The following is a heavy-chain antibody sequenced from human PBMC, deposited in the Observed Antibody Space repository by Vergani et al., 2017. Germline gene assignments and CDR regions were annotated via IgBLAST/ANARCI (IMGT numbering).Heavy chain of an antibody. V-gene: IGHV3-23*01. CDR2: ISGSGGST. D-gene: IGHD2-2*01. CDR1: GFTFSSYA. J-gene: IGHJ4*02. Sequence: EVQLLESGGGLVQPGGSLRLSCAASGFTFSSYAMSWVRQAPGKGLEWVSAISGSGGSTYCADSVKGRFTLPSDNSKNTLYLQMNSLRAEDTAVYYCAEPPGRYCSSTSCYLADYWGQGTLVTVSS. CDR3: AEPPGRYCSSTSCYLADY.